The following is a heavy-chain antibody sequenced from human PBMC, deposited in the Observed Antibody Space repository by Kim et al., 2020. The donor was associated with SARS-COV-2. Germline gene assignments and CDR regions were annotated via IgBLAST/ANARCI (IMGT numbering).Heavy chain of an antibody. CDR2: INAGNGNT. V-gene: IGHV1-3*01. CDR1: GYTFTSYA. J-gene: IGHJ5*02. Sequence: ASVKVSCKASGYTFTSYAMHWVRQAPGQRLEWMGWINAGNGNTKYSQKFQGRVTITRDTSASTAYMELSSLRSEDTAVYYCARDIPPRYYYGSGSDWFDPWGQGTLVTVSS. D-gene: IGHD3-10*01. CDR3: ARDIPPRYYYGSGSDWFDP.